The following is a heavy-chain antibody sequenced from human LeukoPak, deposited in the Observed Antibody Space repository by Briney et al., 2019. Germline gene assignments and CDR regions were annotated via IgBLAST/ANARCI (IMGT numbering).Heavy chain of an antibody. J-gene: IGHJ4*02. D-gene: IGHD3-22*01. CDR2: ISGSGGST. CDR3: AKDWAPAYYYGSSAPEGFDY. V-gene: IGHV3-23*01. Sequence: GSLRLSCAASGFTFSSYAMSWVRQAPGKGLEWVSAISGSGGSTYYADSVKGRFTISRDNSKNTLYLQMNSLRAEDTAVYYCAKDWAPAYYYGSSAPEGFDYWGQGTLVTVSS. CDR1: GFTFSSYA.